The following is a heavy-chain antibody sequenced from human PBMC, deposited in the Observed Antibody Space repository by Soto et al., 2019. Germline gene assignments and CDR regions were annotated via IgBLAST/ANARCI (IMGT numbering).Heavy chain of an antibody. CDR3: ARGLAVAYSPALL. V-gene: IGHV1-46*01. CDR2: INPGGGGT. CDR1: GYTFTSYY. D-gene: IGHD6-19*01. J-gene: IGHJ4*02. Sequence: QVQLVQSGAEVKKPGASVKVSCKASGYTFTSYYMHWVRQAPGQGLEWMGLINPGGGGTSYAQKLRGRVTMTRDTSTSTVYMELSSLRSEDTAVYYCARGLAVAYSPALLWGQGTLVTVSS.